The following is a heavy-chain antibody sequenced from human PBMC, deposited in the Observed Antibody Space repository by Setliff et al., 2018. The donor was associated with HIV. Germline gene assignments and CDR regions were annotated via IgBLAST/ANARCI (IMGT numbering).Heavy chain of an antibody. CDR1: GITFSSYD. J-gene: IGHJ6*03. CDR3: ARGSTSSWSYHYMDV. D-gene: IGHD6-6*01. Sequence: SVKVSCKPSGITFSSYDITWVRQAPGQGLEWMGRINPNSGGTNYAQKFQGRVTLSADESTSTAYMQLSSLTSEDTAVYYCARGSTSSWSYHYMDVWGKGTTVTVSS. CDR2: INPNSGGT. V-gene: IGHV1-69*13.